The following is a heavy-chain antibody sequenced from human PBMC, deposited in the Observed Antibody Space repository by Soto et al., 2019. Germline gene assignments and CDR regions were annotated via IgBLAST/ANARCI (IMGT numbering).Heavy chain of an antibody. J-gene: IGHJ4*02. V-gene: IGHV3-48*03. CDR2: ISSSGSTI. CDR1: GFTFSSYE. Sequence: GGSLRLSCAASGFTFSSYEMNWVRQAPGKGLEWVSYISSSGSTIYYADSVKGRFTISRDNAKNSLYLQMNSMRAEDTAVYYCARGGMDDSRAYFDYWGQGTRV. CDR3: ARGGMDDSRAYFDY. D-gene: IGHD3-22*01.